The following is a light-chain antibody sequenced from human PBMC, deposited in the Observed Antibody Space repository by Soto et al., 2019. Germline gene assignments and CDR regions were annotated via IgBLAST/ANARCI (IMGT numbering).Light chain of an antibody. CDR1: QSISSW. CDR3: QQYNDNWT. CDR2: KAS. V-gene: IGKV1-5*03. J-gene: IGKJ1*01. Sequence: QITQVPSTPVFSFRDKNTNTFRASQSISSWLAWYQQKPGTAPKLLIYKASTLQSGVPSRFSGSGSGTEFTLTISSLQPDDSATYYCQQYNDNWTFGQGTKVDIK.